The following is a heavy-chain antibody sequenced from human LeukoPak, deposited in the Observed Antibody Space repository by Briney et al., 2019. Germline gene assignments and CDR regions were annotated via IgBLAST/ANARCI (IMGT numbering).Heavy chain of an antibody. D-gene: IGHD6-19*01. V-gene: IGHV4-34*01. Sequence: SETLSLTCAVNGGSFSAFYWTWIRQPPGKGLEWIGDISHSGSTNYNPSLKSRVTISVDTSKKQFSLKLTSVTAADTAEYYCARDDLSGNYAMDVWGQGTTVAVS. CDR3: ARDDLSGNYAMDV. J-gene: IGHJ6*02. CDR1: GGSFSAFY. CDR2: ISHSGST.